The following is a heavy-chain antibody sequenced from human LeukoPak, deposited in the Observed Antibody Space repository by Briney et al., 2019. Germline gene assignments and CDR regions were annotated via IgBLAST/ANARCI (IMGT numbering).Heavy chain of an antibody. J-gene: IGHJ4*02. Sequence: GESLKISCKGSGYSFTSYWISWARQMPGKGLEWMGRIDPSDSYTNYSPSFQGHVTISADKSISTAYLQWSSLKASDTAMYYCARLYYYDSSGYYYPDYWGQGTLVTVSS. V-gene: IGHV5-10-1*01. D-gene: IGHD3-22*01. CDR1: GYSFTSYW. CDR2: IDPSDSYT. CDR3: ARLYYYDSSGYYYPDY.